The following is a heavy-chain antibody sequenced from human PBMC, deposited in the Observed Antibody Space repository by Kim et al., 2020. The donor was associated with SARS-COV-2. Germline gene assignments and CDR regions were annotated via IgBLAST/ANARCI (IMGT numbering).Heavy chain of an antibody. Sequence: GGSLRLSCAASGFIFSSYAMHWVRQAPGKGLEWVAVISYDGRNKYYADSVKGRFTISRDNSKNTLYLQMSSLRAEDTAVYYCAEGGIYDFHHPFDYWGQGTLLTVSS. CDR2: ISYDGRNK. CDR1: GFIFSSYA. V-gene: IGHV3-30*04. CDR3: AEGGIYDFHHPFDY. D-gene: IGHD3-16*01. J-gene: IGHJ4*02.